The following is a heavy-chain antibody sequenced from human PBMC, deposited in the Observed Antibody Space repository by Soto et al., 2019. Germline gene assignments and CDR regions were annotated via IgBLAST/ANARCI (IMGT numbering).Heavy chain of an antibody. Sequence: QITLKESGPALVKPTQTLTLTCTFSGFSLTTYGVGVGWIRQPPGKALEWLALIFWNDDERYSPSLKSRLTIHKDTSTNQVVLTMTNMDPVDTATYYRVHTGYSYDPFGYWGRGTLVTVSS. CDR1: GFSLTTYGVG. CDR2: IFWNDDE. V-gene: IGHV2-5*01. J-gene: IGHJ4*02. CDR3: VHTGYSYDPFGY. D-gene: IGHD5-18*01.